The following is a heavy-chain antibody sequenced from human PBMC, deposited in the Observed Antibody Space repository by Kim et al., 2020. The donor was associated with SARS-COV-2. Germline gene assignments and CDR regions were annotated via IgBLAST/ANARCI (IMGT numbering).Heavy chain of an antibody. V-gene: IGHV3-30*04. J-gene: IGHJ4*02. Sequence: GGSLRLSCAASGFTFSSYAMHWVRQAPGKGLEWVAVISYDGSNKYYADSVKGRFTISRDNSKNTLYLQMNSLRAEDTAVYYCARGWTRGDYLLDYWGQGTLVTVSS. CDR1: GFTFSSYA. CDR3: ARGWTRGDYLLDY. D-gene: IGHD4-17*01. CDR2: ISYDGSNK.